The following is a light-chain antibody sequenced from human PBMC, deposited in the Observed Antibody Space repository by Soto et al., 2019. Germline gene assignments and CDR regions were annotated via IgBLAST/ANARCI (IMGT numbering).Light chain of an antibody. J-gene: IGKJ3*01. CDR3: QQYGGSPLLT. CDR2: GAS. V-gene: IGKV3-20*01. Sequence: IVLTQSPDTLSLSPGDRATLSCRASRAISSSFLAWYQQKPGQAPRLLIYGASSRATGIPDRFSGSGSGTDFTLILSRLEPEDFAVYYCQQYGGSPLLTFGPGTKVDIK. CDR1: RAISSSF.